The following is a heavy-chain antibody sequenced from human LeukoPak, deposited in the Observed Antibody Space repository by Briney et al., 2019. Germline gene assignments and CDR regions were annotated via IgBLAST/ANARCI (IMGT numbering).Heavy chain of an antibody. CDR2: INTNTGNP. CDR1: GYTFTSYA. J-gene: IGHJ4*02. CDR3: ARDGIAAAGMGTDY. D-gene: IGHD6-13*01. Sequence: ASVKVSCKASGYTFTSYAMNWVRQAPGQGLEWMGRINTNTGNPTYAQGFTGRYVFSLDTSVSTAYLQISSLKAEDTAVYYCARDGIAAAGMGTDYWGQGTLVTVSS. V-gene: IGHV7-4-1*02.